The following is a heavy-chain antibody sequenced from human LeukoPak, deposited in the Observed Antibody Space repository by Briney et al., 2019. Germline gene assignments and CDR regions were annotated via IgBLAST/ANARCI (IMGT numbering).Heavy chain of an antibody. J-gene: IGHJ4*02. CDR1: GFSLSTSGMC. CDR3: ARTPQYSSGWSLFDY. D-gene: IGHD6-19*01. CDR2: IDWDDDK. Sequence: SGPALVKPTQTLTLTCTFSGFSLSTSGMCVSWIRQPPGKALEWLARIDWDDDKYHSTSLKTRLTISKDTSKNQVVLTLTNMDPVDTTTYYCARTPQYSSGWSLFDYWGQGTLVTVSS. V-gene: IGHV2-70*11.